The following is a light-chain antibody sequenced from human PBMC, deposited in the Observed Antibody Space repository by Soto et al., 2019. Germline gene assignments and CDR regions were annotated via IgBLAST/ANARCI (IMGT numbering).Light chain of an antibody. CDR2: GAS. Sequence: IVMTQSPVTLSMSPGDRATLSCRASQNVATNVAWYQQKPGQAPRLLIYGASIRATGVPARFGGSGSGTEFTLTIDSLQSEDFAVFYCHQATSGLRTFGRGTRVEV. V-gene: IGKV3-15*01. CDR3: HQATSGLRT. J-gene: IGKJ1*01. CDR1: QNVATN.